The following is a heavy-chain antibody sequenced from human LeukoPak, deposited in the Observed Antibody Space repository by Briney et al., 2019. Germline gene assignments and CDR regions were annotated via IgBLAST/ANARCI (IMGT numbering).Heavy chain of an antibody. J-gene: IGHJ4*02. CDR3: ASLRERSYYARGFDY. CDR1: GGSISSSSYY. CDR2: IYHSGST. D-gene: IGHD1-26*01. V-gene: IGHV4-39*01. Sequence: PSETLSLTCTVSGGSISSSSYYWGWIRQPPGKGLEWIGSIYHSGSTYYNPSLKSRVTISVDTSKNQFSLKLNSVTAADTAVYYCASLRERSYYARGFDYWGQGTLVTVSS.